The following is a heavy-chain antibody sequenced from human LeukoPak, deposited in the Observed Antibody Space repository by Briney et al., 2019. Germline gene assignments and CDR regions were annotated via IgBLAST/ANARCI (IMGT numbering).Heavy chain of an antibody. V-gene: IGHV1-69*04. D-gene: IGHD2-21*02. J-gene: IGHJ2*01. CDR1: GGTFSSYA. Sequence: SSVKVSCKASGGTFSSYAISWVRQAPGQGLEWMGMIIPILGIPNYAQKFQGRVTITADKSTTTAYMELSSLRSEDTAVYYCATEAIVVVTARDYWYFDLWGRGTLVTVSS. CDR2: IIPILGIP. CDR3: ATEAIVVVTARDYWYFDL.